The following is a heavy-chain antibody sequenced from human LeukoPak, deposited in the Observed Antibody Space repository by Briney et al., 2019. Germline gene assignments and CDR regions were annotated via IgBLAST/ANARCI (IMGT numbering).Heavy chain of an antibody. D-gene: IGHD1-26*01. Sequence: GESLKISCKGSGYKFTNYWIGRVRQMPGKGLEWMGIIYPGDSDARYSPSFQGQVTISADKSISTAYLQWSSLKASDTAMYYCARRRDLYSGSYYPFDYWGQGTLVTVSS. CDR3: ARRRDLYSGSYYPFDY. V-gene: IGHV5-51*01. CDR2: IYPGDSDA. J-gene: IGHJ4*02. CDR1: GYKFTNYW.